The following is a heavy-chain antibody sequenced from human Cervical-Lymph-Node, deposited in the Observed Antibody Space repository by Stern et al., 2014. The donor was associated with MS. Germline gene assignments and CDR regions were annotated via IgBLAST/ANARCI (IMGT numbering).Heavy chain of an antibody. Sequence: QVPLVASRAEVTKPGSSVKDSCKASGGTFSKFPSSWVRPAPGQGLEWMGWLFPFFGTPTYAQEFRGRVTITADVSTSTVYMELSSLRSDDTAVYYCALSSETSDRWYSLGYDLWGQGTLVTVSS. CDR3: ALSSETSDRWYSLGYDL. CDR2: LFPFFGTP. D-gene: IGHD6-13*01. CDR1: GGTFSKFP. J-gene: IGHJ5*02. V-gene: IGHV1-69*01.